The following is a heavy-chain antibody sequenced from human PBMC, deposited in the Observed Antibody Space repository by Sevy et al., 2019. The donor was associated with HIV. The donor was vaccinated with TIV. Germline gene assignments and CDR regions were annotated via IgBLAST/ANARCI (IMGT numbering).Heavy chain of an antibody. D-gene: IGHD2-15*01. J-gene: IGHJ4*02. CDR1: SDSISSYF. CDR2: ICYSGSS. CDR3: ARDSAVVPRALVY. Sequence: SETLSLTCNVSSDSISSYFWSWFRQPPGKGLEWIGYICYSGSSEYNPSLRSRVTISIDTSKKYLSMKLTSVTAADTAVYYCARDSAVVPRALVYWGQGTLVTVSS. V-gene: IGHV4-59*01.